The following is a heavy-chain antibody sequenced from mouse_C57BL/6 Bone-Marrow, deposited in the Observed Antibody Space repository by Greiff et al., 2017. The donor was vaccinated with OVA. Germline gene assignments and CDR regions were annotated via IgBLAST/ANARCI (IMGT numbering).Heavy chain of an antibody. Sequence: EVKLQESGAEFVKPGASVKLSCTASGFNIKDYYMHWVKQRTEQGLEWIGRIDPEDGETKYAPKFQGKATITADTSSNTTYLHLSSLASEETAVKYCDRVRKRQYCYAMDYWGQGTSVTVSS. V-gene: IGHV14-2*01. J-gene: IGHJ4*01. CDR1: GFNIKDYY. CDR3: DRVRKRQYCYAMDY. D-gene: IGHD1-2*01. CDR2: IDPEDGET.